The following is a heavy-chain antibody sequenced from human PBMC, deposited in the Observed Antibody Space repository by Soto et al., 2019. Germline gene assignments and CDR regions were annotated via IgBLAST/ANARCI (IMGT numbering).Heavy chain of an antibody. V-gene: IGHV3-23*01. CDR3: AKKSGITIFWPPSEEYFQH. CDR2: ISGSGGST. Sequence: PGGSLRISCAASGFNFSSYGMSWVRQAPGKGLEWVSAISGSGGSTYYADSVKGRFTISRDNSKNTLYLQMNSLRAEDTAVYYCAKKSGITIFWPPSEEYFQHWGQGTLVTVSS. CDR1: GFNFSSYG. D-gene: IGHD3-9*01. J-gene: IGHJ1*01.